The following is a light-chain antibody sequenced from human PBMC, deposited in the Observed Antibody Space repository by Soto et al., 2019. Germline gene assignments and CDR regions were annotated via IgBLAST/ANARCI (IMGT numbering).Light chain of an antibody. J-gene: IGLJ3*02. CDR3: QTWGTGIWV. Sequence: QSVLTQSPSASASLGASVKLTCTLSSGYSTYGIAWHQQQPEKGPRFLMKLNSDGSHNKGDGIPDRFSGSSSGAERYLTISSLQLEDEADYYCQTWGTGIWVFGGGTNLTVL. CDR2: LNSDGSH. CDR1: SGYSTYG. V-gene: IGLV4-69*01.